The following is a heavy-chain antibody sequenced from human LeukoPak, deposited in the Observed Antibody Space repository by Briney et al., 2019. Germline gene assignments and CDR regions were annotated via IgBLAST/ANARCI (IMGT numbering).Heavy chain of an antibody. CDR1: GYTFIDYY. Sequence: ASVKVSCKTSGYTFIDYYIHWVRQAPGQGLEWMGRINPNSGGTDCPRKFQGRVTMTRDTSDTTAYMELSRPTSDDTAVYYCARTWGTEACRSTDCFTPDFDYWGQGTLVTVSS. CDR3: ARTWGTEACRSTDCFTPDFDY. D-gene: IGHD2-2*02. V-gene: IGHV1-2*06. CDR2: INPNSGGT. J-gene: IGHJ4*02.